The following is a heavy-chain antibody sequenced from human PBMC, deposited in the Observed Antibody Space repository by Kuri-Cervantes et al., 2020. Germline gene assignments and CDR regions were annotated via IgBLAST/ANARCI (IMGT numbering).Heavy chain of an antibody. V-gene: IGHV1-2*02. CDR2: INPNSGDT. CDR3: ARDASSWPRNNWFDP. J-gene: IGHJ5*02. Sequence: ASVKVSCKASGYTFTSYDINWVRQATGQGLEWMGWINPNSGDTNYAQKFQGRVTMTRDTSTSTAYMELSRLRSDDTAVYYCARDASSWPRNNWFDPWGQGTLVTVSS. D-gene: IGHD6-13*01. CDR1: GYTFTSYD.